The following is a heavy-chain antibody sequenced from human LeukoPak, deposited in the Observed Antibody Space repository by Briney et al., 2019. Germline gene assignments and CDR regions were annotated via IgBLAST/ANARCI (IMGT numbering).Heavy chain of an antibody. Sequence: GGSLRLSCAASGFTFDDYGMSWVRQAPGKGLEWVSGINWNGGSTGYADSVKGRFTISRDNAKNSLYLQMNSLRAEDTALYYCARDGAYGPVPETDYYYYYMDVWGKGTTVTVSS. D-gene: IGHD3-16*01. J-gene: IGHJ6*03. CDR3: ARDGAYGPVPETDYYYYYMDV. CDR2: INWNGGST. V-gene: IGHV3-20*04. CDR1: GFTFDDYG.